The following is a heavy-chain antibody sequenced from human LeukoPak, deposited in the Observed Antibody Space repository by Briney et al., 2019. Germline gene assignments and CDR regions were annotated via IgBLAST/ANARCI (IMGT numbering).Heavy chain of an antibody. J-gene: IGHJ4*02. Sequence: SETLSLTCTVSGGSIASNYWTWIRQPPGKGLEYIGYIYYTGATNYNPSLKSRVTISVDTSKNQFSLKLSSVTAADTAVYYCASDIAAAGVFTFDYWGQGTLVTVSS. V-gene: IGHV4-59*01. CDR2: IYYTGAT. CDR1: GGSIASNY. D-gene: IGHD6-13*01. CDR3: ASDIAAAGVFTFDY.